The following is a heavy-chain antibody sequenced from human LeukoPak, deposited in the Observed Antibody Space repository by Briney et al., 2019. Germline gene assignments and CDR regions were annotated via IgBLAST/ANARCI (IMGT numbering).Heavy chain of an antibody. CDR1: GFTFSSYE. Sequence: GGSLRLPCAASGFTFSSYEMNWVRQAPGKGLEGVSYISSSGSTIYYADSVKGRFTIPRDNAKNSLYLQMNSLRAEDTAVYYCARAAIYYDSSGYYYEGGSFDYWGQGTLVTVSS. CDR3: ARAAIYYDSSGYYYEGGSFDY. J-gene: IGHJ4*02. D-gene: IGHD3-22*01. V-gene: IGHV3-48*03. CDR2: ISSSGSTI.